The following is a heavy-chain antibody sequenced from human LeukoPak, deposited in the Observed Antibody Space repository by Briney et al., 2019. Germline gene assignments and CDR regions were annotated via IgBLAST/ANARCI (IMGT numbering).Heavy chain of an antibody. V-gene: IGHV4-34*01. CDR2: INESGST. Sequence: SSETLSLTCAVYGGSFSGYYWSWIRQPPGKGLEWIGEINESGSTNYNPSLKSRVTISVDTSKNQLSLKLSSVTAADTAVYYCAREDYGDYYRRFDYWGQGTLVIVSS. CDR3: AREDYGDYYRRFDY. J-gene: IGHJ4*02. D-gene: IGHD4-17*01. CDR1: GGSFSGYY.